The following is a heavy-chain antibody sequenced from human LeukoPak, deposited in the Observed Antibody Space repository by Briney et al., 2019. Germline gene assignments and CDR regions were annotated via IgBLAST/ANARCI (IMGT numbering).Heavy chain of an antibody. CDR3: ARDGSGSGDFDY. Sequence: SETLSLTCTVSGGSISSGGYYWSWIRQHPGKGLEWIGYIYYSGSTYYNPSLKSRVTISVDTSKNQSSLKLSSVTAADTAVYYCARDGSGSGDFDYWGQGTLVTVSS. V-gene: IGHV4-31*03. J-gene: IGHJ4*02. D-gene: IGHD3-10*01. CDR1: GGSISSGGYY. CDR2: IYYSGST.